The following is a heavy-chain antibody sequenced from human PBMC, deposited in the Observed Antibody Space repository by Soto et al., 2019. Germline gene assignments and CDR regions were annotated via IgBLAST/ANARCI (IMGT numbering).Heavy chain of an antibody. CDR1: GGSFSGYY. J-gene: IGHJ5*02. Sequence: QVQLQQWGAGLLKPSETLSLTCAVYGGSFSGYYWSWIRQPPGKGLEWIGEINHSGSTNYNPSLKSRVTISVDTSKNQSSLKLSSVTAADTAVYYCASRPGYSSGWYVGSWFDPWGQGTLVTVSS. V-gene: IGHV4-34*01. CDR2: INHSGST. CDR3: ASRPGYSSGWYVGSWFDP. D-gene: IGHD6-19*01.